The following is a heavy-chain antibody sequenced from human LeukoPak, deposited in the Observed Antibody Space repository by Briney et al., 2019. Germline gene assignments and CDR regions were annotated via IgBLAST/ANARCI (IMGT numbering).Heavy chain of an antibody. D-gene: IGHD6-6*01. Sequence: SQTLSLTCAISGDSVSSNSAAWNWIRQSPSRGLEWLGRTYYRSKWYNDYAVPVKSRITINPDTSKNQFSLQLNSVTPEDTAVYYCARSSIAARYNWFDPWGQGTLVTVSS. J-gene: IGHJ5*02. CDR3: ARSSIAARYNWFDP. V-gene: IGHV6-1*01. CDR2: TYYRSKWYN. CDR1: GDSVSSNSAA.